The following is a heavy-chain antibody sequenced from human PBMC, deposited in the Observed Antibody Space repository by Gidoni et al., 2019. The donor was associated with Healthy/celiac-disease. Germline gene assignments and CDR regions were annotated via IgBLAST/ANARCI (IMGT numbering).Heavy chain of an antibody. V-gene: IGHV4-34*01. Sequence: QVQLQQCGAGLLKPSATLSLTCAVYGGSFSAYYWSWLRQPPGKGLEWIGEINHSGSTNYNASLKSRVTISVDTSKNQFSLKLSSVTAADTAVYYCARGGPPRYYDFWSGYYTSRYYYYGMDVWGQGTTVTVSS. CDR1: GGSFSAYY. CDR2: INHSGST. D-gene: IGHD3-3*01. J-gene: IGHJ6*02. CDR3: ARGGPPRYYDFWSGYYTSRYYYYGMDV.